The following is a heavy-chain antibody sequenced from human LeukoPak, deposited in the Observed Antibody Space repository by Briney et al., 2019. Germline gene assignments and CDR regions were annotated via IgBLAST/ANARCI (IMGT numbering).Heavy chain of an antibody. J-gene: IGHJ4*02. CDR1: GYSFTSYA. CDR3: ARGTYYDSSAYSGVRLFDY. Sequence: ASVKVSCKASGYSFTSYAMNWVRQAPGQGLEWMGWINPNSGRTNYAQKFQGRVTMTSDTPISTAYMDLSRLRSDDTALYYCARGTYYDSSAYSGVRLFDYWGQGTLVTVSS. V-gene: IGHV1-2*02. D-gene: IGHD3-22*01. CDR2: INPNSGRT.